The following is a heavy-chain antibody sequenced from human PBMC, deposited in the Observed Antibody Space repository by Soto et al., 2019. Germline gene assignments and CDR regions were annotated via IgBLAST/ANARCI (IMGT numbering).Heavy chain of an antibody. D-gene: IGHD3-3*01. CDR3: ARSAITLFGVVSIPPHYYSEMDV. CDR2: IIPIFGIG. CDR1: GGTFNRYA. J-gene: IGHJ6*02. Sequence: QVQLVQSGAEVKKPGSSVKVSCNASGGTFNRYAISLFLQAPEQGLECMGGIIPIFGIGNDAQRFQGRVTITADESTGTAYMELSSLRSEDTGVYYCARSAITLFGVVSIPPHYYSEMDVWGQGATVTVSS. V-gene: IGHV1-69*01.